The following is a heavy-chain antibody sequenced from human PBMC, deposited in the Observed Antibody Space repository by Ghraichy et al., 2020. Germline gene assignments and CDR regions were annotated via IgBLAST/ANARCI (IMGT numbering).Heavy chain of an antibody. CDR3: ARTNPGLTTALAYYYGMDI. D-gene: IGHD4-11*01. CDR2: IYHSGTT. J-gene: IGHJ6*02. Sequence: SQTLSLTCTVSGGSVTTGTYYWSWIRQPPGKGLEWIGYIYHSGTTNYNSSLTSRATISIDTSKNQFSLRLTSVTAADTAVYYCARTNPGLTTALAYYYGMDIWGQGTTVTVS. V-gene: IGHV4-61*01. CDR1: GGSVTTGTYY.